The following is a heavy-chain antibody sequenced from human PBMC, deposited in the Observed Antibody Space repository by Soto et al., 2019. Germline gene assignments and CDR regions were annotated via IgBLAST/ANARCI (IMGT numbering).Heavy chain of an antibody. CDR2: IRNKANSYTT. CDR3: ASGYCSGGSCYSAPGNY. J-gene: IGHJ4*02. CDR1: GFTFSDHY. Sequence: EVQLVESGGGLVQPGGSLRLSCAASGFTFSDHYMDWVRQAPGQGLEWVGRIRNKANSYTTYYAASVKGRFTISRDDSKNSLYLQMNSLKTEDTALYYCASGYCSGGSCYSAPGNYWGQGTLVTVSS. V-gene: IGHV3-72*01. D-gene: IGHD2-15*01.